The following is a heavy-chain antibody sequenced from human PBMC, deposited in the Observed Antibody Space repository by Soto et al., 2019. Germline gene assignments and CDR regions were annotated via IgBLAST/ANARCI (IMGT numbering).Heavy chain of an antibody. D-gene: IGHD6-13*01. J-gene: IGHJ6*02. CDR1: GYTFTDYY. CDR3: ATGIIRPRIAAAGTGYYYYGMDV. Sequence: VASVKVSCKVSGYTFTDYYMHWVQQAPGKGLEWMGLVDPEDGETIYAEKFPGRVTMTADTSTDTAYMELSSLRSEDTAVYYCATGIIRPRIAAAGTGYYYYGMDVWGQGTTVTVSS. V-gene: IGHV1-69-2*01. CDR2: VDPEDGET.